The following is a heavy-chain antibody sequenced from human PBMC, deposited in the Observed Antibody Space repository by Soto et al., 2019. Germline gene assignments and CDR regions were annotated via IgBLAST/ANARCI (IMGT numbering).Heavy chain of an antibody. V-gene: IGHV3-74*01. Sequence: EVQVVESGGGLVHPGGSLRLSCVASGFTFSRHWMHWVRQAPGKGLVWVARVNGDGTRTSYADSVKGRFTISRDNAKNTPDVQMNSLRVEDTAVYYCARDRAANYGSWFDLWGRGTVVTVSS. D-gene: IGHD3-10*01. J-gene: IGHJ2*01. CDR3: ARDRAANYGSWFDL. CDR2: VNGDGTRT. CDR1: GFTFSRHW.